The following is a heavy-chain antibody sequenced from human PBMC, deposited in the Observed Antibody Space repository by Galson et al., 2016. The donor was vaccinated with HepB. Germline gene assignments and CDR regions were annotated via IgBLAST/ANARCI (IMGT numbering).Heavy chain of an antibody. CDR3: ARDPPGVPDFALDV. J-gene: IGHJ6*02. D-gene: IGHD3-10*01. V-gene: IGHV3-66*01. Sequence: SLRLSCAASGFTVSSNCMSWVRQAPGKGLEWVSLICDGGSAYYTDSVKARVTISRDNSKNTLYLQMNNLRPEDTAVYFCARDPPGVPDFALDVWGQGTTVTVSS. CDR1: GFTVSSNC. CDR2: ICDGGSA.